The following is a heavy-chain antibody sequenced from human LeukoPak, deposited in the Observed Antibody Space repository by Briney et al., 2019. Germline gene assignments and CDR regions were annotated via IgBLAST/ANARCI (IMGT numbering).Heavy chain of an antibody. J-gene: IGHJ4*02. V-gene: IGHV4-30-2*01. CDR2: IYHSGST. CDR1: GGSISSGGYY. D-gene: IGHD6-19*01. CDR3: ARHGSGWYIDY. Sequence: SQTLSLTCTVSGGSISSGGYYWSWIRQPPGKGLEWIGYIYHSGSTYYNPSLKSRVTISVDTSKNQFSLKLSSVTAADTAVYYCARHGSGWYIDYWGQGTLVTVSS.